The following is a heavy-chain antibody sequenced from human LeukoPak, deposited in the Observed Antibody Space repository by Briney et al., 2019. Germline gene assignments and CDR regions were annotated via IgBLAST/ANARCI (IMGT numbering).Heavy chain of an antibody. CDR1: GFTFSSYG. J-gene: IGHJ4*02. CDR2: IRYDGSNK. V-gene: IGHV3-30*02. Sequence: GGSLRLXCAASGFTFSSYGMHWVRQAPGKGLEWVAFIRYDGSNKYYADSVKGRFTISRDNSKNTLYLQMNSLRAEDTAVYYCAKDIAAYCGGDCYSSHWGQGTLVTVSS. CDR3: AKDIAAYCGGDCYSSH. D-gene: IGHD2-21*01.